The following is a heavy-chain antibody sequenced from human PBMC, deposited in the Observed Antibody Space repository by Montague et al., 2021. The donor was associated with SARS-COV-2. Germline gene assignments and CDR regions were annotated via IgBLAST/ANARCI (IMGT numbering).Heavy chain of an antibody. Sequence: SLRLSCPASGFTFSSYEMNWVRQAPGKGLEWVSYISSSDSTIYYADSVKGRFTISRGNAKNSLYLQMNSLRAEDTAVYYCAREERIAILVVVITHAFDIWGQGTMVTASS. V-gene: IGHV3-48*03. J-gene: IGHJ3*02. CDR3: AREERIAILVVVITHAFDI. D-gene: IGHD3-22*01. CDR2: ISSSDSTI. CDR1: GFTFSSYE.